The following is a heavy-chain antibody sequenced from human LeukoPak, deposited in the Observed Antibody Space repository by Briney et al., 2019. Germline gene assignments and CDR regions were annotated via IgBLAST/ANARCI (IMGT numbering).Heavy chain of an antibody. CDR3: ARGSGYSYGYGYYYMDV. V-gene: IGHV3-33*01. CDR2: NK. D-gene: IGHD5-18*01. CDR1: GFTFSSYG. J-gene: IGHJ6*03. Sequence: GGSLRLSCAASGFTFSSYGMHWVRQAPGKGLEWVAVNKYYADSVKGRLTISRDNSKNTLYLQMNSLRAEDTAVYYCARGSGYSYGYGYYYMDVWGKGTTVTVSS.